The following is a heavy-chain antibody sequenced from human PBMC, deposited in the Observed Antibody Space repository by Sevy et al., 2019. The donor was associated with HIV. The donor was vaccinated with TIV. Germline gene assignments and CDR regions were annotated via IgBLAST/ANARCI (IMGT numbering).Heavy chain of an antibody. CDR2: VNPRNGGT. CDR3: ARARLGPLGSLDS. V-gene: IGHV1-2*02. CDR1: GYTFTGQY. D-gene: IGHD3-10*01. Sequence: ASVKVSCKASGYTFTGQYIHWVRRVPGQGLEWVGWVNPRNGGTKTAQSFEGRVTLTRDTSISTANLEMGSLTSDDTAVYFCARARLGPLGSLDSWGQGTLVTVSS. J-gene: IGHJ4*02.